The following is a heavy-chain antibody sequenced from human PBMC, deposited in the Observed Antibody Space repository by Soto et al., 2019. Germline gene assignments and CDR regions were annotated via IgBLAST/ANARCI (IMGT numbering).Heavy chain of an antibody. CDR2: IYYSGST. CDR1: GGSISSYY. Sequence: SETLSLTCTVSGGSISSYYWSWIRQPPGKGLEWIGYIYYSGSTNYNPSLKSRVTISVDTSKNQFSLKLSSVTAADTAVYYCAGSWPHYDFWSGYTTTSSSSVDYWGQGTLVTVSS. D-gene: IGHD3-3*01. V-gene: IGHV4-59*01. CDR3: AGSWPHYDFWSGYTTTSSSSVDY. J-gene: IGHJ4*02.